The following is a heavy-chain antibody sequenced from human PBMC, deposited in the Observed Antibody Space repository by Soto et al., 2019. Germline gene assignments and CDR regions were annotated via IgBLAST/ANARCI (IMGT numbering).Heavy chain of an antibody. CDR1: GFTFSSYS. Sequence: EVQLVESGGGLVKPGGSLRLSCAASGFTFSSYSMNWVRQAPGKGLEWVSSISSSSSYIYYADSVKGRFTISRDNAKNSRYLQMNSLRAEDTAVYYCARDNYYGSGSCDPWGQGTLVTVSS. J-gene: IGHJ5*02. CDR3: ARDNYYGSGSCDP. D-gene: IGHD3-10*01. V-gene: IGHV3-21*01. CDR2: ISSSSSYI.